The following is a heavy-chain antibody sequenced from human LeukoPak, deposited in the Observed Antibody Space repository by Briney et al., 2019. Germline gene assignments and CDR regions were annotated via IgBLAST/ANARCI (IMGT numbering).Heavy chain of an antibody. Sequence: PGGSLRLSCAASGFTFSSYAMHWVRQAPGKGLEWVSSISASGGSTWYADSVKGRFTISRDNSKNTLYLQTNSLRAEDTAVYYCAKDLHGDYVRWGDYWGQGTLVTVSS. CDR2: ISASGGST. V-gene: IGHV3-23*01. CDR3: AKDLHGDYVRWGDY. J-gene: IGHJ4*02. CDR1: GFTFSSYA. D-gene: IGHD4-17*01.